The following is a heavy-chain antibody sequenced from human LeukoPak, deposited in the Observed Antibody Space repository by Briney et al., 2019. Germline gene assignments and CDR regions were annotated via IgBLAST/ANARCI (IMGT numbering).Heavy chain of an antibody. CDR1: GGSISSYY. Sequence: SETLSLTCTVSGGSISSYYWSWIRQPAGKGLEWIGRIYTSGSTNYNPSLKSRVTMSVDTSKNQFSLKLSSVTAADTAVYYCARGRVRGVILPYNWFDPWGQGTLVTVSS. D-gene: IGHD3-10*01. CDR3: ARGRVRGVILPYNWFDP. J-gene: IGHJ5*02. V-gene: IGHV4-4*07. CDR2: IYTSGST.